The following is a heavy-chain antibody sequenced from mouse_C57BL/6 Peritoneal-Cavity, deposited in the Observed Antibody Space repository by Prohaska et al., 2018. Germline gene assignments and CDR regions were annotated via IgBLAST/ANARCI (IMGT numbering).Heavy chain of an antibody. CDR2: INSDCSSI. Sequence: EVQLLETGGGLVQPGGSRGLSCEGSGITFSGFWMSWVRQTPGKTLEWIGDINSDCSSISYAPSIKDRFTIFKDNYKSTLYLRRSNVRAEDTATYFCMRYCSYYWYFFVFGTVTTFTVSS. D-gene: IGHD2-12*01. J-gene: IGHJ1*03. CDR3: MRYCSYYWYFFV. V-gene: IGHV11-2*01. CDR1: GITFSGFW.